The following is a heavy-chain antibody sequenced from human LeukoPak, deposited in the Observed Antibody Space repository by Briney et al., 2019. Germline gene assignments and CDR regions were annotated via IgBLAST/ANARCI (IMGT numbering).Heavy chain of an antibody. CDR2: ISGSGGST. CDR3: AKASGCSYGYYIDY. V-gene: IGHV3-23*01. CDR1: GFTFSSYA. D-gene: IGHD5-18*01. J-gene: IGHJ4*02. Sequence: PGGSLRLSCAASGFTFSSYAMSWVRQAPGKGLEWVSAISGSGGSTYYADSVKGRFTISRDNSKNTLYLQMNSLRAEDTAVYYCAKASGCSYGYYIDYWGQGTLVTASS.